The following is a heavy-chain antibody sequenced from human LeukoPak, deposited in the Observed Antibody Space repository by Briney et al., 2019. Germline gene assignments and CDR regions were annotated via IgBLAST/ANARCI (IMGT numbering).Heavy chain of an antibody. J-gene: IGHJ4*02. Sequence: GASVKVSCKASGGTFSSYTISWVRQAPGQELEWMGRIIPILGIANYAQKFQGRVTITADKSTSTAYMELSSLRSEDTAVYYCARDMGIIAAAAAFDYWGQGTLVTVSS. CDR2: IIPILGIA. V-gene: IGHV1-69*04. D-gene: IGHD6-13*01. CDR1: GGTFSSYT. CDR3: ARDMGIIAAAAAFDY.